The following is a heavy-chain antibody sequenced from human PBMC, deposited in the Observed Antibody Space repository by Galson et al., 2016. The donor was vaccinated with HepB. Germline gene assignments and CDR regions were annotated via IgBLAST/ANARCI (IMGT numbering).Heavy chain of an antibody. J-gene: IGHJ3*01. CDR3: ARDSYGVVGGATLFDL. D-gene: IGHD2-15*01. CDR1: GYTFVNNG. V-gene: IGHV1-18*01. CDR2: INTKNGIT. Sequence: SVKVSCKASGYTFVNNGLSWVRQAPGQGLEWMGWINTKNGITNYAQKVQGRVTSTTDTSTSTAYMELRSLRSEDTAVYYCARDSYGVVGGATLFDLWGQGTVVTVSS.